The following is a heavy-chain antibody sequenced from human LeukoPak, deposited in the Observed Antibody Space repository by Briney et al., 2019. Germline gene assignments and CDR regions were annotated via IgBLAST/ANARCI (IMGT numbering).Heavy chain of an antibody. CDR1: GFTFTSYA. CDR2: ISGSGGST. J-gene: IGHJ3*02. D-gene: IGHD6-13*01. Sequence: GGSLRLSCAASGFTFTSYAMSWVRQAPGKGLEWVSAISGSGGSTYYADSVTGRFTISRDNSKNTLYLQMNSLRAEDTAVYYCAKGGIAAPTTYRGDAFDIWGQGTMVTVSS. CDR3: AKGGIAAPTTYRGDAFDI. V-gene: IGHV3-23*01.